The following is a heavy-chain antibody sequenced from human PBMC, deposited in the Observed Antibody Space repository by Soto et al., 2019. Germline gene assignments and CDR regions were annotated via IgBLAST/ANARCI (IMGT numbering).Heavy chain of an antibody. CDR1: GFSLSTSGVG. Sequence: SGPTLVNPTQTLTLTCTFSGFSLSTSGVGVGWIRQPAGKALEGLALIYWDDDKRYSPSLKSRLTTTKDTSKNQVVLTMTNMDPVDTATYYCVYSRYIAVAGSFDYWGQGTLVTVSS. J-gene: IGHJ4*02. V-gene: IGHV2-5*02. D-gene: IGHD6-19*01. CDR2: IYWDDDK. CDR3: VYSRYIAVAGSFDY.